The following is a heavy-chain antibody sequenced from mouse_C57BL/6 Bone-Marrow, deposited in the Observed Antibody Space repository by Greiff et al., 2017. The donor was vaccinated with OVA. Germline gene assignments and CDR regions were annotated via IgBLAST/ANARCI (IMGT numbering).Heavy chain of an antibody. D-gene: IGHD1-1*01. CDR1: GYAFSSYW. J-gene: IGHJ3*01. CDR2: IYPGDGDT. Sequence: VQRVESGAELVKPGASVKISCKASGYAFSSYWMNWVKQRPGKGLEWIGQIYPGDGDTNYNGKFKGKATLTADKSSSTAYMQLSSLTSEDSAVYFCARSGYYYGSSGAYWGQGTLVTVSA. V-gene: IGHV1-80*01. CDR3: ARSGYYYGSSGAY.